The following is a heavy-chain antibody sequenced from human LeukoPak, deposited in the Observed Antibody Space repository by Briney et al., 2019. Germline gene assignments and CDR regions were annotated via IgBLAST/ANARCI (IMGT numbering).Heavy chain of an antibody. Sequence: SETLSLTCIVSGGSMSGSYWSWIRQPPGKGLEWLGNIYFTGSSKSNPSLKSRVTISLDTSKNQFSLRLASVTAADTAAYYCARRRQVTSYSPYAFDVWGQGTMVTVSS. J-gene: IGHJ3*01. V-gene: IGHV4-59*08. CDR3: ARRRQVTSYSPYAFDV. CDR1: GGSMSGSY. CDR2: IYFTGSS. D-gene: IGHD2-15*01.